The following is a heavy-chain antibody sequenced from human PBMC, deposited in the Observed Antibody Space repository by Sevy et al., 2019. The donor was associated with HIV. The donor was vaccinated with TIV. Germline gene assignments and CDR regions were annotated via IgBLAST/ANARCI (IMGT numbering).Heavy chain of an antibody. CDR2: LYSDGST. CDR1: GFPVSSNY. CDR3: ARGKSGYGYGLDY. J-gene: IGHJ4*02. D-gene: IGHD5-18*01. V-gene: IGHV3-66*01. Sequence: GGSLRLSCAASGFPVSSNYMSWVRRAPGKGLEWVSVLYSDGSTYAADSVNGRFTISRDNSKNTLYLQMNSLRVEDTAVYYSARGKSGYGYGLDYWGQGTLVTVSS.